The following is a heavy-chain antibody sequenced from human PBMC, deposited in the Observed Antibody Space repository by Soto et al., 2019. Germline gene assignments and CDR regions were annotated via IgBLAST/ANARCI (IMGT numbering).Heavy chain of an antibody. J-gene: IGHJ5*02. Sequence: SETLSLTCTVSGGSISSGGYYWSWIRQHPGKGLEWIGNIYYSGSTYYNPSLKSRVTISVDTSKNQFSLKLSSVTAADTAMYYCARVRDCSGGSCYGSSFDPWGQGTLVTVSS. CDR2: IYYSGST. CDR1: GGSISSGGYY. D-gene: IGHD2-15*01. CDR3: ARVRDCSGGSCYGSSFDP. V-gene: IGHV4-31*03.